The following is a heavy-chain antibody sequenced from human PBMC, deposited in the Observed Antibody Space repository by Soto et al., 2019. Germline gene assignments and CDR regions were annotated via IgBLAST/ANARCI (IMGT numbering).Heavy chain of an antibody. J-gene: IGHJ3*02. Sequence: QVQLVESGGGVVQPGRSLRLSCAASGFTFSSYDMHWVRQAPGKGLEGVAVISYDGSDKYYADSVKGRFTISRDNSKNTLYMQMNSLRHEDTAVYYWAKDGGETMNDALDIWGQGTMVTVSS. CDR1: GFTFSSYD. CDR3: AKDGGETMNDALDI. V-gene: IGHV3-30*18. CDR2: ISYDGSDK. D-gene: IGHD3-22*01.